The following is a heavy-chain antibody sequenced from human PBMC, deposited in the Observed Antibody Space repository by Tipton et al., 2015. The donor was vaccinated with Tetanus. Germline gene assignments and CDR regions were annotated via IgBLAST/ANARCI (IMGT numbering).Heavy chain of an antibody. CDR2: ISGSGGST. D-gene: IGHD6-13*01. CDR3: AKVPSSSPTYYYGMDV. V-gene: IGHV3-23*01. CDR1: GFTFSSYA. J-gene: IGHJ6*02. Sequence: SLRLSCAASGFTFSSYAMSWVRQAPGKGLERVSAISGSGGSTYYADSVKGRFTISRDNSKNTLYLQMNSLRAEDTAVYYCAKVPSSSPTYYYGMDVWGQGTTVTVSS.